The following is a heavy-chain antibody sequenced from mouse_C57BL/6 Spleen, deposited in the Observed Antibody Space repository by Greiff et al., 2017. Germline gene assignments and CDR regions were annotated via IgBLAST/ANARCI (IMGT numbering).Heavy chain of an antibody. CDR3: ARGTIPYSGSGYDY. D-gene: IGHD1-1*01. CDR1: GYSITSGYY. Sequence: EVKLMESGPGLVKPSQSLSLTCSVTGYSITSGYYWNWIRQLPGNKLEWMGFISYGGSNNYNPSLKNRITITRDTSTNQYFLKLNSVTTEDTAAYSGARGTIPYSGSGYDYWGQGTTLTVSS. CDR2: ISYGGSN. V-gene: IGHV3-6*01. J-gene: IGHJ2*01.